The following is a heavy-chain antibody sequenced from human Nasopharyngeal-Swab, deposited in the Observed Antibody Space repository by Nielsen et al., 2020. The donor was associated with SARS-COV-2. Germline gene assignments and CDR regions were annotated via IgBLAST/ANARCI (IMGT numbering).Heavy chain of an antibody. V-gene: IGHV4-39*01. CDR3: ASQPSNWFDP. CDR2: IYYSGST. Sequence: SETLSLTCTVSGCSISSSSYYWGWIRQPPGQGLEWIGSIYYSGSTYYNPSLKSRVTISVDTSKNQFSLKLSSVTAADTAVYYCASQPSNWFDPWGQGTLVTVSS. CDR1: GCSISSSSYY. J-gene: IGHJ5*02.